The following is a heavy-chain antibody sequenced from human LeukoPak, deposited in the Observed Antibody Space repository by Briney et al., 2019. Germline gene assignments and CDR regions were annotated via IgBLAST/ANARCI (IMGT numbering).Heavy chain of an antibody. Sequence: PGGSLRLSCAASGFIFSSYAMSWVRQAPGKGLEWVSTISGSGSSTFYADSVKGRFSISRDISKDTLYLQMNSLRAEDTALYYCAKTLTTITVVPTVTKPLDYWGQGTLVTVSS. D-gene: IGHD2-2*01. J-gene: IGHJ4*02. V-gene: IGHV3-23*01. CDR2: ISGSGSST. CDR3: AKTLTTITVVPTVTKPLDY. CDR1: GFIFSSYA.